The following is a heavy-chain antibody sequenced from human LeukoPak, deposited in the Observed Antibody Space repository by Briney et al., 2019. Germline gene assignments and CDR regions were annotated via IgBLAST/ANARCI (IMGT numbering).Heavy chain of an antibody. Sequence: SVKVSCKASGGTFSSYTISWVRQAPGQGLEWMGRIIPILGIANYAQKFQGRVTITADKSTSTAYMELSSLRSEDTAVYYCAREAHNCSSTSCYFKGGIFDYWGRGTLVTVSS. J-gene: IGHJ4*02. CDR1: GGTFSSYT. D-gene: IGHD2-2*01. CDR2: IIPILGIA. V-gene: IGHV1-69*02. CDR3: AREAHNCSSTSCYFKGGIFDY.